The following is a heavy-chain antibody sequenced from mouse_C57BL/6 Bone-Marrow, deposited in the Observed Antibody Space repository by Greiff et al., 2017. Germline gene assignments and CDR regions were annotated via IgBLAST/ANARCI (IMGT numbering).Heavy chain of an antibody. CDR1: GYTFTSYW. CDR2: IHPNSGST. V-gene: IGHV1-64*01. J-gene: IGHJ3*01. D-gene: IGHD2-3*01. CDR3: ARAGYYVGFAY. Sequence: VQLQQPGAELVKPGASVKLSCKASGYTFTSYWMHWVKQRPGQGLEWIGMIHPNSGSTNYNEKFKSKATLTVDKSSSTAYMQLSSLTSEDSAVYYCARAGYYVGFAYWGQGTLVTVSA.